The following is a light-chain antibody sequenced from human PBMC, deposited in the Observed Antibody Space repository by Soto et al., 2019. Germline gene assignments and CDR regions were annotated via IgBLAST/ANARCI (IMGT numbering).Light chain of an antibody. Sequence: DIQMTQSPSTLSASVGDRVTITCRASQSISSWLAWYQQKPGKAPKLLIYDASSLESGVPSRFSGSGSGTEFTLTISSRQPDDFATYYCQQYNSYSYTFGQGTKLESK. CDR2: DAS. V-gene: IGKV1-5*01. CDR3: QQYNSYSYT. J-gene: IGKJ2*01. CDR1: QSISSW.